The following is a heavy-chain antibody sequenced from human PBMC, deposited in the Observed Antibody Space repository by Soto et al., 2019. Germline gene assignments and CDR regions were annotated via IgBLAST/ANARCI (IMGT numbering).Heavy chain of an antibody. J-gene: IGHJ6*02. CDR3: ARGREYSSSSANYYYYYGMDV. CDR1: GGSISSYY. CDR2: IYYSGST. D-gene: IGHD6-6*01. V-gene: IGHV4-59*01. Sequence: SETLSLTCTVSGGSISSYYWSWIWQPPGKGLEWIGYIYYSGSTNYNPSLKSRVTISVDTSKNQFSLKLSSVTAADTAVYYCARGREYSSSSANYYYYYGMDVWGQGTTVTVSS.